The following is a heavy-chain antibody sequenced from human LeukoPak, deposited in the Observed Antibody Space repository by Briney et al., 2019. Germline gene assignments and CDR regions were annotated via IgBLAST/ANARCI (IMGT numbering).Heavy chain of an antibody. CDR1: GYTFTAFY. CDR2: INPNRGGT. CDR3: ASPLYGYNLQWAFDI. V-gene: IGHV1-2*02. Sequence: GASVKVSCKGSGYTFTAFYMHWVRQAPGQGLEWMGWINPNRGGTNYAQKFQGRVTITADKSTSTAYMELSSLRSEDTAVYYCASPLYGYNLQWAFDIWGQGTMVTVSS. J-gene: IGHJ3*02. D-gene: IGHD5-24*01.